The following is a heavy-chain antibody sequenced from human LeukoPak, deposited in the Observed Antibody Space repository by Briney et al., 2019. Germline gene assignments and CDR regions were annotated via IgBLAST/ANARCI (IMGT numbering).Heavy chain of an antibody. CDR2: IRYDGSNK. CDR1: GFTFSSYG. J-gene: IGHJ4*02. D-gene: IGHD1-1*01. Sequence: GGSLRLSCAASGFTFSSYGMHWVRQAPGKGLEWVAFIRYDGSNKYYADSVKGRFTISRDNSKNTLYLQMNSQRSEDAAVYYCAKGLDPIRPYYFDYWGQGTLVTVSS. CDR3: AKGLDPIRPYYFDY. V-gene: IGHV3-30*02.